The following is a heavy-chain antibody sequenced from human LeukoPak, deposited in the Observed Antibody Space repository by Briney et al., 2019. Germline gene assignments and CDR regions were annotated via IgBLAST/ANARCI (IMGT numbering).Heavy chain of an antibody. CDR3: ARGYSSGWYQVDY. D-gene: IGHD6-19*01. V-gene: IGHV4-34*01. J-gene: IGHJ4*02. CDR1: GGSFSDYY. CDR2: INHSGNT. Sequence: SETLSLTCAVYGGSFSDYYWSWIRQPPGKGLEWIGEINHSGNTNYNPSLKSRVTISVDTSKNQFSLKLSSVTAAGTAVYYCARGYSSGWYQVDYWGQGTLVTVSS.